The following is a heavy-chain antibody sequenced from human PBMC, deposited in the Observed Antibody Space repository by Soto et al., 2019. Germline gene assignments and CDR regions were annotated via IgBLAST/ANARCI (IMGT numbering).Heavy chain of an antibody. CDR1: GFTFSSYA. J-gene: IGHJ5*02. CDR3: AKNNWFDP. V-gene: IGHV3-30-3*02. Sequence: PGGSLRLSCAASGFTFSSYAMHWVRQAPGKGLEWVAVISCDGSNKYYADSVKGRFTISRDNSKNTLYLQMNSLRAEDTAVYYCAKNNWFDPWGQGTLVTVSS. CDR2: ISCDGSNK.